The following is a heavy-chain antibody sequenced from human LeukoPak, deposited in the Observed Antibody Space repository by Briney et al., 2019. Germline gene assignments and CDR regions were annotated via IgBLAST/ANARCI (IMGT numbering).Heavy chain of an antibody. J-gene: IGHJ4*02. D-gene: IGHD6-13*01. V-gene: IGHV3-23*01. Sequence: PGGSLRLSCAASGFTFSTYAVNWVRQAPGKGLEWVSTISGSGDSTYYADSVKGRFTISRDNSKNTLYLQMNSLRAEDTAVYYCAKTPSSSWYDYWGQGTLVTVSS. CDR3: AKTPSSSWYDY. CDR2: ISGSGDST. CDR1: GFTFSTYA.